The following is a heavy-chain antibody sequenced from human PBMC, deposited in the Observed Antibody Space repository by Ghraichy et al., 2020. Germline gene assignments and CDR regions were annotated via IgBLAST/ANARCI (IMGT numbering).Heavy chain of an antibody. CDR1: GGSISSGGYS. CDR2: IYHSGST. Sequence: SETLSLTCAVSGGSISSGGYSWSWIRQPPGKGLEWIGYIYHSGSTYYNPSLKSRVTISVDRSKNQFSLKLSSVTAADTAVYYCARAPFNEDYYYMDVWGKGTTVTVSS. CDR3: ARAPFNEDYYYMDV. J-gene: IGHJ6*03. D-gene: IGHD2-8*01. V-gene: IGHV4-30-2*01.